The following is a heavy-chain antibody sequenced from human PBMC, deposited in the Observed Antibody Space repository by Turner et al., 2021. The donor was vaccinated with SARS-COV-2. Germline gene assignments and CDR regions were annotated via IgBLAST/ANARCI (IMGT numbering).Heavy chain of an antibody. V-gene: IGHV4-59*08. CDR1: GGSISSKS. Sequence: QVQLPESGPGLVKPSETLSLTCPVSGGSISSKSWSWIRQSPGRGLEWIGYFYKIGSIDYNPTLRSRVTISVDTSKNQLSLNLISVTAADTAVYYCARHQGSASGYDHGMNVWGQGTAVIVSS. D-gene: IGHD1-26*01. CDR3: ARHQGSASGYDHGMNV. J-gene: IGHJ6*02. CDR2: FYKIGSI.